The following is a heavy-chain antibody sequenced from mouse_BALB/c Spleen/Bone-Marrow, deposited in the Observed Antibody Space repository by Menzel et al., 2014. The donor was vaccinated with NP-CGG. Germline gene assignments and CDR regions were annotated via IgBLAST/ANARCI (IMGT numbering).Heavy chain of an antibody. CDR2: IRNKANGYTT. V-gene: IGHV7-3*02. CDR3: ARDENYDIYWYFDV. D-gene: IGHD1-1*01. CDR1: GFTSTDYY. Sequence: EVMLVESGGGLVQPGGSLRLSCATSGFTSTDYYMSWVRKTPGKALEWLGFIRNKANGYTTDYSVSVKGRFTISRDNSQSILYLQMNTLRAEDSATYYCARDENYDIYWYFDVWGAGTTVTVSS. J-gene: IGHJ1*01.